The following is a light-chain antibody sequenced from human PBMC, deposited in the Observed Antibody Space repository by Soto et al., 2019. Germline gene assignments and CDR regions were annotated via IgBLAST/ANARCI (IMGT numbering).Light chain of an antibody. V-gene: IGKV3-11*01. CDR2: DAS. CDR1: QSVSSY. CDR3: QQRSNWPPIT. Sequence: EILLTQSPATLSLSPGERATLSRRASQSVSSYLAWYQQKPGQAPRLLIYDASNRATGIPARFSGSGSGTDFTLTISSLEPEDFAVYYCQQRSNWPPITFGQGTRLEIK. J-gene: IGKJ5*01.